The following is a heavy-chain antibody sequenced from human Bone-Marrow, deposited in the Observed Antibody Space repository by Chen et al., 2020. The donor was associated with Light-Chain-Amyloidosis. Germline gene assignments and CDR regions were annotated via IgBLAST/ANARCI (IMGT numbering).Heavy chain of an antibody. CDR3: ARRRDGYNFDY. J-gene: IGHJ4*02. CDR2: IYPDDSDA. D-gene: IGHD2-21*01. Sequence: QXGXEVKKPGESLKISCKGSGYTFPNYWIGWVRQMPGKGLEWMGVIYPDDSDARYXXXXXXXXXXXXXXXXXXXXXXXXXXXXXXXAMYYCARRRDGYNFDYWGQGTLV. CDR1: GYTFPNYW. V-gene: IGHV5-51*01.